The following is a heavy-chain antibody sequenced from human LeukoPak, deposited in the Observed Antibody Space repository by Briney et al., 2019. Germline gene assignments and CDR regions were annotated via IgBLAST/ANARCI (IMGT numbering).Heavy chain of an antibody. CDR3: ARASDSYVYNYYYMDV. Sequence: PSETLSLTCTVSGGSISSYYWSWIRQAPGKGLEWVSYISSSGSTIYYADSVKGRFTISRDNAKNSLYLQMNSLRAEDTAVYYCARASDSYVYNYYYMDVWGKGTTVTVSS. J-gene: IGHJ6*03. CDR2: ISSSGSTI. V-gene: IGHV3-11*04. D-gene: IGHD5-18*01. CDR1: GGSISSYY.